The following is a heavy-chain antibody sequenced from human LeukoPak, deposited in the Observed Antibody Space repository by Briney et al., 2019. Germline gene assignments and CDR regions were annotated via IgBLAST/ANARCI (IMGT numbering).Heavy chain of an antibody. J-gene: IGHJ4*02. CDR1: GGSVSSYY. CDR2: IHYSGNT. V-gene: IGHV4-59*08. Sequence: SETLSLTCTVSGGSVSSYYWSWIRQPTGEGLEWIGYIHYSGNTNYNPSLKSRVTISVDTSKNQFSLKLSSVTAADTAVYYCARQSHRIGNPDFDYWGQGTLVTVSS. CDR3: ARQSHRIGNPDFDY. D-gene: IGHD1-14*01.